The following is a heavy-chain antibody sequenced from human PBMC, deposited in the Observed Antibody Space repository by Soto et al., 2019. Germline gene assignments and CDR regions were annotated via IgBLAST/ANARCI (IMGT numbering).Heavy chain of an antibody. J-gene: IGHJ3*02. Sequence: SSETLSLTCTVSGGSISSGGYYWSWIRQHPGKGLEWIGYIYYSGSTYYNPSLKSRVTISVDTSKNQFSLKLSSVTAADTAVYYCARCGYFTDAFDIWGQGTMVTVS. CDR2: IYYSGST. D-gene: IGHD6-25*01. CDR1: GGSISSGGYY. V-gene: IGHV4-31*03. CDR3: ARCGYFTDAFDI.